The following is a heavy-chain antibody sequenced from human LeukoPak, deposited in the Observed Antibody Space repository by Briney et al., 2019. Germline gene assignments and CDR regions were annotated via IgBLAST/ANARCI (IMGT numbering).Heavy chain of an antibody. D-gene: IGHD1-1*01. CDR1: SGSISTSNYY. V-gene: IGHV4-39*07. CDR3: AREDRLENWFDP. Sequence: SETLSLTCTVSSGSISTSNYYWGWVRQPPGKALEWIGNIFYSGSTYYSPSLKSRVTISLDTSRNQFSLKLNSVTAADTAVYYCAREDRLENWFDPWGQGTLVTVSA. J-gene: IGHJ5*02. CDR2: IFYSGST.